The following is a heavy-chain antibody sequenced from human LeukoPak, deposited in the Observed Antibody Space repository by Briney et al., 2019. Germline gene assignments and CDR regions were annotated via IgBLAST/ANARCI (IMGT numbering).Heavy chain of an antibody. CDR1: GASISTYF. Sequence: SETLSLTCTVSGASISTYFWSWIRQPPGKGLEWIGYIQYSGNTNYNPSLKSRVTISADTSKNQFSLRLSSVTAADTAVYYCAREVSHSGYFEYWGQGALVTVSS. CDR3: AREVSHSGYFEY. V-gene: IGHV4-59*01. J-gene: IGHJ4*02. D-gene: IGHD1-26*01. CDR2: IQYSGNT.